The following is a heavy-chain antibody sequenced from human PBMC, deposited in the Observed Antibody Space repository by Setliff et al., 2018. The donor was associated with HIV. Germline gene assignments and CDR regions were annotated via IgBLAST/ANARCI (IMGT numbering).Heavy chain of an antibody. V-gene: IGHV3-72*01. CDR2: TRNRARSYTT. D-gene: IGHD3-22*01. J-gene: IGHJ4*02. CDR1: GFTFSDYY. CDR3: ATLFRPTSYHDRNGYG. Sequence: GESLKISCAASGFTFSDYYMDWVRQAPGKGLEWVARTRNRARSYTTEYAASVKGRFTISRDDSKSSLYLQMNSLKTEDTAVYYCATLFRPTSYHDRNGYGWGQGTLVTVSS.